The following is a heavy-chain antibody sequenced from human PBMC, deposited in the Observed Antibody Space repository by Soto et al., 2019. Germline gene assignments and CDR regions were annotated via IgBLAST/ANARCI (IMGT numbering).Heavy chain of an antibody. Sequence: PSETLSLTCSVSGGSISSSDYSWGWIRQPPGKGLEWIGIIIYSGSTFYNPSLKSQLTISVDTSKNQFSLKLNSVTAADTAVYYCARHSAAKKRVTLMLVARPTGPFDFWGQGILVTVSS. D-gene: IGHD3-22*01. V-gene: IGHV4-39*01. CDR2: IIYSGST. CDR3: ARHSAAKKRVTLMLVARPTGPFDF. CDR1: GGSISSSDYS. J-gene: IGHJ4*02.